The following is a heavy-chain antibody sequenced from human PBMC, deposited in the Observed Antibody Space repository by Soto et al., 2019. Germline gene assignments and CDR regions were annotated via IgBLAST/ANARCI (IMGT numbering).Heavy chain of an antibody. CDR2: INPSGGST. V-gene: IGHV1-46*01. Sequence: ASVKVSCKASGYTFTSYYMHWVRQAPGQGLEWMGIINPSGGSTSYAQKFQGRVIMTRDTSTSTVYMELSSLRSEDTAVYYCAAYSGYDYGQGNHHYGMAVWGQGTTVTVSS. CDR3: AAYSGYDYGQGNHHYGMAV. CDR1: GYTFTSYY. J-gene: IGHJ6*02. D-gene: IGHD5-12*01.